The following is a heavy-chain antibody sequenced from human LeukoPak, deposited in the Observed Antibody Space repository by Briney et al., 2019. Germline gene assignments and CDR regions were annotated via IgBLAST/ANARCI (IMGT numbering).Heavy chain of an antibody. D-gene: IGHD4-17*01. CDR1: GDSVSSNRAA. J-gene: IGHJ3*02. CDR3: ARDRRDYGDPDAFDI. V-gene: IGHV6-1*01. Sequence: SQTLSLTCAISGDSVSSNRAAWNWSRQSPSRGLEWLGRTYYRSKWYDDYAVSVKSRITINPDTSKNQFSLQLNSVSPEDTAVYYCARDRRDYGDPDAFDIWGQGTMVTVSS. CDR2: TYYRSKWYD.